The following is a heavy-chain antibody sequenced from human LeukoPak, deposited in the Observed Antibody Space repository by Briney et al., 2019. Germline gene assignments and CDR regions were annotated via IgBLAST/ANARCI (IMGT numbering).Heavy chain of an antibody. CDR2: IYESGTT. Sequence: PSETLSLTCAVYGESLNSYYWSWVRHPPGEGLEWIGEIYESGTTKYNPSLKSRVAISMVPSKQQFSLILSSVTAADTAVYYCARGAWATRLASWGLGTPVIVSS. D-gene: IGHD2-15*01. V-gene: IGHV4-34*01. J-gene: IGHJ4*02. CDR1: GESLNSYY. CDR3: ARGAWATRLAS.